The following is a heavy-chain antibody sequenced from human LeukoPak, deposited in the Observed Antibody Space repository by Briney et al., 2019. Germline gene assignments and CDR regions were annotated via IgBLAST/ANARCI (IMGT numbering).Heavy chain of an antibody. Sequence: GASVKVSCKASGYTFTSNYIHWVRQAPGQGLEWMGMIYPRDGSTSYAQKFQGRVTMTRNTSISTAYMELSSLRSEDTAVYYCARGKDSTIIFGGLDEWFDPWGQGTLVTVSS. CDR3: ARGKDSTIIFGGLDEWFDP. V-gene: IGHV1-46*01. D-gene: IGHD3-16*01. CDR1: GYTFTSNY. J-gene: IGHJ5*02. CDR2: IYPRDGST.